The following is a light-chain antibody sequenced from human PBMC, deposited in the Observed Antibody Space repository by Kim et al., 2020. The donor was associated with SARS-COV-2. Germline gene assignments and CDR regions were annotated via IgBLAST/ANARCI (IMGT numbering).Light chain of an antibody. J-gene: IGKJ1*01. CDR3: QQYNNWPVT. Sequence: VSPGERATLTCRASQSVSSYLAWYQQKPGQAPRLLIYGASTRATGIPARFSGSGSGTDFTLTISSLQSEDFAVYYCQQYNNWPVTFGQGTKVDIK. CDR2: GAS. CDR1: QSVSSY. V-gene: IGKV3-15*01.